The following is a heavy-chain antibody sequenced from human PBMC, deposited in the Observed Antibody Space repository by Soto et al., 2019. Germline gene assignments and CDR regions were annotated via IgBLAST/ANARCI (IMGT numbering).Heavy chain of an antibody. CDR1: GFTFSSYG. J-gene: IGHJ6*02. CDR2: ISYDGSNK. V-gene: IGHV3-30*18. Sequence: QVQLVESGGGVVQPGRSLRLSCAASGFTFSSYGMHWVRQAPGKGLEWVAVISYDGSNKYYADSVKGRFTISRDNSKNTQYLQMNSLRAEDTAVYYCAKDPRGPSKSVWYGMDVWGQGTTVTVSS. CDR3: AKDPRGPSKSVWYGMDV. D-gene: IGHD2-15*01.